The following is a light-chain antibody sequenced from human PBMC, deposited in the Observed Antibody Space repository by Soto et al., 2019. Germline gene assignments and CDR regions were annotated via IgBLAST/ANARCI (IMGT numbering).Light chain of an antibody. V-gene: IGLV4-69*01. CDR2: LNRDGSH. CDR1: SGHSNYA. J-gene: IGLJ2*01. Sequence: LVLTQSPSASASLGASVKLTCTLSSGHSNYAIAWHQQQPEKGPRHLMKLNRDGSHSKGDGIPNRFSGSSSGAERYLTISSLQSEDEADYYCQTWGTGIVIFGGGTKLTVL. CDR3: QTWGTGIVI.